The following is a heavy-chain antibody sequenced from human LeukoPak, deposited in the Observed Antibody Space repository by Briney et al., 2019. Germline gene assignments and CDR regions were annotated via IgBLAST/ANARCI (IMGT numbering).Heavy chain of an antibody. J-gene: IGHJ4*02. CDR2: IYYSGST. CDR1: GGSISSSSYY. CDR3: ARQENDVLTGYYVNY. D-gene: IGHD3-9*01. Sequence: SETLSLTCTVSGGSISSSSYYWGWIRQPPGKGLEWIGSIYYSGSTYYNPSLKSRVTISVDTSTNQFSLRLSSVTAADTAVYYCARQENDVLTGYYVNYWGQETLVTVSS. V-gene: IGHV4-39*01.